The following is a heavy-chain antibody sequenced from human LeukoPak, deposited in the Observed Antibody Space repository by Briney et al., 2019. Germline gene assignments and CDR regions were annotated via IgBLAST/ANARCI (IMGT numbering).Heavy chain of an antibody. CDR3: ARNGYYYGSFDY. Sequence: GGSLRLSCAASGFSFSVYWMTWFRQAPGKGLEWVASIKEDASEIHYVESVKGRFTISRDNSNNTLYLQMDSLRIEDTAVFYCARNGYYYGSFDYWGQGTLVTVSS. CDR2: IKEDASEI. CDR1: GFSFSVYW. V-gene: IGHV3-7*01. J-gene: IGHJ4*02. D-gene: IGHD3-22*01.